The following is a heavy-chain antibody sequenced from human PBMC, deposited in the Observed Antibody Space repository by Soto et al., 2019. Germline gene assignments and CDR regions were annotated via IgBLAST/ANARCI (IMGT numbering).Heavy chain of an antibody. Sequence: GGSLRLSCAASGFNFSDHYMNWIRQAPGKGLEWVSHISGSSRYTNFADSVKGRFTISRDNAKNSLYLQMNSLRAEDTAVYYCARHTSGWHYYDYWGQGTPVTVSS. CDR1: GFNFSDHY. D-gene: IGHD6-19*01. J-gene: IGHJ4*02. CDR2: ISGSSRYT. V-gene: IGHV3-11*06. CDR3: ARHTSGWHYYDY.